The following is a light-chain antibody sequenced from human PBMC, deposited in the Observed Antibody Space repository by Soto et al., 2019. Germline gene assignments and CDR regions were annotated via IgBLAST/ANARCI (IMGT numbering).Light chain of an antibody. J-gene: IGKJ5*01. CDR1: QSLTHSSGYNY. V-gene: IGKV2-28*01. CDR3: MQPLQTLIT. CDR2: LGS. Sequence: EIVLTQSPLSLSVSPGEPASISCRSSQSLTHSSGYNYLDWYLLKSGQPPQLVIYLGSNRGYGVTDRFTGSGSGTHFTLTISRVETEDAGVYFCMQPLQTLITFGQGTRLEIQ.